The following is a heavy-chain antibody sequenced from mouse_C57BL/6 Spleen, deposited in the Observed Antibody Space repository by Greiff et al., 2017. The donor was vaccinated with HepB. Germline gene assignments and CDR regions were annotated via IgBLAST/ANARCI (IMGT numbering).Heavy chain of an antibody. Sequence: QVQLQQPGAELVRPGPSVKLSCKASGYTFTSYWMHWVKQRPGQGLEWIGVIDPSDSYTNYNQKFKGKATLTVDTSSSTAYMQLSSLTSEDSAVYYCARRVGSKGYFDVWGTGTTVTVSS. CDR2: IDPSDSYT. CDR3: ARRVGSKGYFDV. CDR1: GYTFTSYW. D-gene: IGHD1-1*01. J-gene: IGHJ1*03. V-gene: IGHV1-59*01.